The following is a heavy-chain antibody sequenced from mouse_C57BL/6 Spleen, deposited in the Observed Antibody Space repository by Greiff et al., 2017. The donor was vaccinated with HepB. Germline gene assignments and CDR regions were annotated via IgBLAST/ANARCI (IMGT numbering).Heavy chain of an antibody. V-gene: IGHV1-54*01. J-gene: IGHJ4*01. D-gene: IGHD2-5*01. CDR1: GYAFTNYL. CDR2: INPGSGGT. CDR3: AGSGYSNYPGYAMDY. Sequence: QVQLQQSGAELVRPGTSVKVSCKASGYAFTNYLIEWVKQRPGQGLEWIGVINPGSGGTNYNEKFKGKATLTADKSSSTAYMQLSSLTSEDSAVYFCAGSGYSNYPGYAMDYWGQGTSVTVSS.